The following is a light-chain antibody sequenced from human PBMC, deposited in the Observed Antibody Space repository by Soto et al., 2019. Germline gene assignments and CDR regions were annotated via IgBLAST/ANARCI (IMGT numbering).Light chain of an antibody. J-gene: IGKJ3*01. V-gene: IGKV3-15*01. Sequence: IVMTQSPATLSVSLGERATLSCRASQDINSNLAWYQQKPGQAPRLLMFRASIRAAGFPARFSASGSGTEFTLTISRLEPEDFAVYYCQQYGSSLFTFGPGTKVDIK. CDR1: QDINSN. CDR2: RAS. CDR3: QQYGSSLFT.